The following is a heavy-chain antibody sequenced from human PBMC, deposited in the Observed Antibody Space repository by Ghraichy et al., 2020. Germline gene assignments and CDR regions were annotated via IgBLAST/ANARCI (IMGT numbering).Heavy chain of an antibody. CDR1: GYSFTSYW. CDR3: ARHRSHIVADAFDI. CDR2: IYPGDSDT. D-gene: IGHD2-21*01. V-gene: IGHV5-51*01. Sequence: GESLNISCKGSGYSFTSYWIGWVRQMPGKGLEWMGIIYPGDSDTSYSPSFQGQVTISADKSISTAYLQWSSLKASDTAMYYCARHRSHIVADAFDIWGQGTMVTVSS. J-gene: IGHJ3*02.